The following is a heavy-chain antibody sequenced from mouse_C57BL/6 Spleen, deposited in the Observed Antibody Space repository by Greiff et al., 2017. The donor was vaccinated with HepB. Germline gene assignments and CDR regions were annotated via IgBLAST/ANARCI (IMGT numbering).Heavy chain of an antibody. CDR1: GFTFSDYG. CDR3: ARWYYGSSYWYFDV. V-gene: IGHV5-17*01. Sequence: EVHLVESGGGLVKPGGSLKLSCAASGFTFSDYGMHWVRQAPEKGLEWVAYISSGSSTIYYADTVKGRFTISRDNAKNTLFLQMTSLRSEDTAMYYCARWYYGSSYWYFDVWGTGTTVTVSS. D-gene: IGHD1-1*01. CDR2: ISSGSSTI. J-gene: IGHJ1*03.